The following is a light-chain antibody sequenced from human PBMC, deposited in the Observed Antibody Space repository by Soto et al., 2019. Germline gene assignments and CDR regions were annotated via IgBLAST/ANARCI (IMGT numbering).Light chain of an antibody. J-gene: IGKJ5*01. CDR1: QNIRSR. V-gene: IGKV1-5*01. CDR3: HQYKSYPIT. CDR2: GAI. Sequence: DFQMTQSPSTLSASVGDRVTITCRASQNIRSRLAWFQQKPGKAPKSLIYGAISLQGGVPSRFSGSGSGTAFTLTISSLQPEDFATYYCHQYKSYPITFGQGTRVEMK.